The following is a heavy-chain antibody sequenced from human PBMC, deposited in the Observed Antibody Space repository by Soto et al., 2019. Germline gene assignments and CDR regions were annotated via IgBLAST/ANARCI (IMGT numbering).Heavy chain of an antibody. Sequence: ASVKVSCKASGYTFTGYYMHWVRQAPGQGLEWMGWINPNSGGTNYAQKFQGWVTMTRDTSISTAYMELSRLRSDDTAVYYCAREALVRGRGWYYGMDGWGQGTTVTVSS. D-gene: IGHD3-10*01. CDR2: INPNSGGT. V-gene: IGHV1-2*04. CDR1: GYTFTGYY. J-gene: IGHJ6*02. CDR3: AREALVRGRGWYYGMDG.